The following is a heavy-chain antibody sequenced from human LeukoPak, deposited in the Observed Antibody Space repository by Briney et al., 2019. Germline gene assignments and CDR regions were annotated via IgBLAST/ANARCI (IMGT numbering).Heavy chain of an antibody. D-gene: IGHD2-2*02. CDR3: ARVVKLYWVYFDY. Sequence: GGSLRLSCAASGFTFSSYAMHWVRQAPGKGLEWVAVISYDGSNKYYADSVKGRFAISRDNSKNTLYLQMNSLRAEDTAVYYCARVVKLYWVYFDYWGQGTLVTVSS. J-gene: IGHJ4*02. CDR1: GFTFSSYA. V-gene: IGHV3-30*09. CDR2: ISYDGSNK.